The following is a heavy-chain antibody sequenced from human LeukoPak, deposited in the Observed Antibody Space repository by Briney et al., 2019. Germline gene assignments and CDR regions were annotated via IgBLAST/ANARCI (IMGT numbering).Heavy chain of an antibody. CDR2: IYSGGST. CDR3: ARGMEVGATWNYFDY. CDR1: GFTFSSYV. J-gene: IGHJ4*02. D-gene: IGHD1-26*01. Sequence: GGSLRLSCAASGFTFSSYVMQWVRQAPGKGLEGVSVIYSGGSTYYADSVRGRFTISRDNFKNTLYLQMNSLRAEGTAVYYCARGMEVGATWNYFDYWGQGTLVTVSS. V-gene: IGHV3-66*01.